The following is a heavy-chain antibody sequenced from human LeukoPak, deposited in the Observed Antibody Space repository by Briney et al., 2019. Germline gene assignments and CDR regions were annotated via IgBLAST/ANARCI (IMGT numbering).Heavy chain of an antibody. CDR2: ISGSGGST. CDR3: AKENRIAGYYYYYGMDV. D-gene: IGHD1-26*01. Sequence: GGCLRLSCAASGFTFSSYAMSWVGQAPGKGLEWVSAISGSGGSTYYADSVKGRFTISRDNSKNTLYLQMNSLRAEDTAVYYCAKENRIAGYYYYYGMDVWGQGTTVTVSS. J-gene: IGHJ6*02. V-gene: IGHV3-23*01. CDR1: GFTFSSYA.